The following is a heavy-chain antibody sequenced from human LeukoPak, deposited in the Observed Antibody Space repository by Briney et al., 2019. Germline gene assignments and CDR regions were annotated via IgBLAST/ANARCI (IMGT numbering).Heavy chain of an antibody. CDR1: GYTFTGYY. V-gene: IGHV1-46*01. CDR3: ARGYCSSTSCYTADDAFDI. Sequence: ASVKVSCKASGYTFTGYYMHWVRQAPGQGLEWMGIISPSGGSTSYAQKFQGRVTMTRDTSTSTVYMELSSLRSEDTAVYYCARGYCSSTSCYTADDAFDIWGQGTMVTVSS. J-gene: IGHJ3*02. D-gene: IGHD2-2*02. CDR2: ISPSGGST.